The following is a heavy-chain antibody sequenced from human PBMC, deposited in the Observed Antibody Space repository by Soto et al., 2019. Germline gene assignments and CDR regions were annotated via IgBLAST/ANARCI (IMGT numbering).Heavy chain of an antibody. J-gene: IGHJ6*02. CDR1: GGSVSSGSYY. CDR3: ARDGALDGHGMDV. V-gene: IGHV4-61*01. D-gene: IGHD3-9*01. CDR2: IYYSGST. Sequence: SETLSLTCTVSGGSVSSGSYYWSWIRQPPGKGLEWIGYIYYSGSTNYNPSLKSRVTISVDTSKNQFSLKLSSVTAADTAVYYCARDGALDGHGMDVWGQGTTVTVSS.